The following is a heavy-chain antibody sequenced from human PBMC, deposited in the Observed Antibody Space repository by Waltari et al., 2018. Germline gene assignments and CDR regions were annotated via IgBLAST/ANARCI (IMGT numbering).Heavy chain of an antibody. J-gene: IGHJ3*01. V-gene: IGHV1-69-2*01. D-gene: IGHD6-19*01. CDR2: VDPEDGET. CDR3: ATALGDSSSASRPFDF. CDR1: GYTFSNYY. Sequence: EVQLLQPGAELKEPGTTVSISCQVSGYTFSNYYIHWVQQAPGKGLRWMGLVDPEDGETIYADNFQGRVTISADTSTDTAFMELSSLRSEDTAVFYCATALGDSSSASRPFDFWGQGTMITVSS.